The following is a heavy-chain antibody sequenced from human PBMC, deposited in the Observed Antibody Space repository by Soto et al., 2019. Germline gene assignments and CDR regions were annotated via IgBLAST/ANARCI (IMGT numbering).Heavy chain of an antibody. CDR3: AASYGSGYRAFDY. CDR1: GDTFSFYT. D-gene: IGHD3-10*01. J-gene: IGHJ4*02. V-gene: IGHV1-69*02. CDR2: INPIVSMS. Sequence: QVQLVQSGTEVKKPGSSVKVSCKASGDTFSFYTINWVRQAPGLGLEWVGRINPIVSMSNYAQKFQGRVSMTADKSTSTAYMELRSRRSDDTAMYFCAASYGSGYRAFDYWGQGALVSVSS.